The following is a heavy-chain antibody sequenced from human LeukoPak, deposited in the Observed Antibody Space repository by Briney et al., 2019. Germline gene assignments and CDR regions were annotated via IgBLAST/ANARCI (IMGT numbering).Heavy chain of an antibody. CDR3: AKVLSGTDGYNFLGFDAFDI. D-gene: IGHD5-24*01. V-gene: IGHV3-30*02. CDR2: IRYDGSQK. Sequence: QVQLVESGGGVVQPGGSLRLSCAASGFTFSSYGIHWVRQAPGKGLEWVAFIRYDGSQKYYVDSVKGRFTISRDNSKNTLYLQMNSLRAEDTAVYYCAKVLSGTDGYNFLGFDAFDIWGQGTMVTVSS. J-gene: IGHJ3*02. CDR1: GFTFSSYG.